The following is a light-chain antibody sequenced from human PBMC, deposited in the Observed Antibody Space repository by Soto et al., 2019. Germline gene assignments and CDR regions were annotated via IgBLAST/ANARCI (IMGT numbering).Light chain of an antibody. Sequence: QSALTQPASVSGSPGQSITISCTGTSSDVGGYNYVSWYQQHPGKAPKLIIYEVTNRPSGVSNRFSGSKSGNTASLTISGLQAEDEADYYCNSYTTTSSWVFGVGTKLTVL. V-gene: IGLV2-14*01. J-gene: IGLJ3*02. CDR2: EVT. CDR3: NSYTTTSSWV. CDR1: SSDVGGYNY.